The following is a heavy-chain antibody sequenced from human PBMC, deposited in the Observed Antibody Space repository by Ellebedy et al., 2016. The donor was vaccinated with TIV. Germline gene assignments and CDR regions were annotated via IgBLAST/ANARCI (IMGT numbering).Heavy chain of an antibody. CDR2: IVGSGA. CDR1: GFTFRPYA. D-gene: IGHD5-18*01. Sequence: GESLKISCAASGFTFRPYAMAWVRQAPGKGLEWVSGIVGSGAQKYADSVKGRFTISRDNSKRTVDLQMNSLRAEDTAVYFCAKERTPGDGYWVFDNWGQGTLVSVSS. CDR3: AKERTPGDGYWVFDN. V-gene: IGHV3-23*01. J-gene: IGHJ4*02.